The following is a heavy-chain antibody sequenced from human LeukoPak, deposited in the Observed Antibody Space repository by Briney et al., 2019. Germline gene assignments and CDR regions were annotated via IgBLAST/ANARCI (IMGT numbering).Heavy chain of an antibody. D-gene: IGHD6-13*01. CDR3: AKDQGYSNYYYYGMDV. J-gene: IGHJ6*02. Sequence: PGGSLRLSCAASGFTFSSYGMHWVRQAPGKGLEWVTIISYDGSNKYYADSVRGRFTISRDNSKNTLYLQMNSLRAEDTAVYYCAKDQGYSNYYYYGMDVWGQGTTVTVSS. V-gene: IGHV3-30*18. CDR2: ISYDGSNK. CDR1: GFTFSSYG.